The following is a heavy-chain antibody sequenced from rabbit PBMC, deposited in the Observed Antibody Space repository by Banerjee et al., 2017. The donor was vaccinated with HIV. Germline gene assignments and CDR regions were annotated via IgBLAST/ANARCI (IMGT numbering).Heavy chain of an antibody. J-gene: IGHJ6*01. CDR1: GFSFSSNW. Sequence: LEESGGGLVKPGGTLTLTCTVSGFSFSSNWICWVRQAPGKGLEWIACINAVTGKAVYASWAKGRFTFSKTSSTMMTLQVTSLTAADTATYFCARDLTGVIGWNFGWWGQGTLVTVS. D-gene: IGHD4-1*01. CDR2: INAVTGKA. V-gene: IGHV1S45*01. CDR3: ARDLTGVIGWNFGW.